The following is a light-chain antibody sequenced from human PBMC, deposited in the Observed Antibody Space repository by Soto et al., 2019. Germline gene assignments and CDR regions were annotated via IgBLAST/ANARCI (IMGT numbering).Light chain of an antibody. J-gene: IGLJ2*01. CDR3: SSYGGSNNLV. CDR1: SSDVGGYNY. V-gene: IGLV2-8*01. CDR2: EVT. Sequence: QSVLTQPPSASGSPGHSVTISCTGTSSDVGGYNYVSWYQHHPGKAPNLMIYEVTKRPSGVPDRFSGSKSGNTASLTVSGLQAEDEAYYYCSSYGGSNNLVFGGGTKLTVL.